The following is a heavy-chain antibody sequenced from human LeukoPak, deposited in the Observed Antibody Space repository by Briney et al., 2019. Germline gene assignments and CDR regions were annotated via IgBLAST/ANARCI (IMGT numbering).Heavy chain of an antibody. CDR1: GGSISSGGYY. CDR2: IYYSGST. D-gene: IGHD3-22*01. J-gene: IGHJ1*01. Sequence: SETLSLTCTVSGGSISSGGYYWSWIRQHPGTGLEWIGYIYYSGSTYYNPSLKSRVTISVDTSKNQFSLKLSSVTAANTAVYYCARETRHTRYYYDSSGYYPFGGYFQHWGQGTLVTVSS. V-gene: IGHV4-31*03. CDR3: ARETRHTRYYYDSSGYYPFGGYFQH.